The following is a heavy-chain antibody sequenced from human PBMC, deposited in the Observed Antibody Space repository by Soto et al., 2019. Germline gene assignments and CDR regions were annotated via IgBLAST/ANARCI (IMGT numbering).Heavy chain of an antibody. D-gene: IGHD1-26*01. V-gene: IGHV4-4*02. CDR2: IYHSGST. CDR1: GGSISSSNW. CDR3: ASYSGSYNWGAFDI. J-gene: IGHJ3*02. Sequence: SETLSLTCAASGGSISSSNWWSWVRQPPGKGLEWIGEIYHSGSTNYNPSLKSRVTISVDKSKNQFSLKLSSVTAADTAVYYCASYSGSYNWGAFDIWGQGTMVTVSS.